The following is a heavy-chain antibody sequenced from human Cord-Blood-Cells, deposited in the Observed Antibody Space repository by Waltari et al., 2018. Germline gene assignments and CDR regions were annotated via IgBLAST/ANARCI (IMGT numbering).Heavy chain of an antibody. V-gene: IGHV3-33*01. CDR3: AREYQLLLDY. Sequence: QVQLVESGGGVVQPGRSLRLSCAASGFTFSSYGMHWVRQAPGKGLEWVAVIWYDGSNKYYVDSVKGRFTISRDNSKNTLYLQMNSLRAEDTAVYYCAREYQLLLDYWGQGTLVTVSS. CDR1: GFTFSSYG. D-gene: IGHD2-2*01. CDR2: IWYDGSNK. J-gene: IGHJ4*02.